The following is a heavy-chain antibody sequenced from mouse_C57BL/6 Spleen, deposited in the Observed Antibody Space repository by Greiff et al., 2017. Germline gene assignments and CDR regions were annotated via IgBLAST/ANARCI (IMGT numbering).Heavy chain of an antibody. D-gene: IGHD1-1*01. CDR3: ARIITTVVATPYYFDY. CDR1: GYTFTSYW. Sequence: QVQLQQPGAELVKPGASVKMSCKVSGYTFTSYWITWVKQRPGQGLEWIGDIYPGSGSTNYNEKFKSKATLTVDTSSSTAYMQLSSLTSEDSAVYYCARIITTVVATPYYFDYWGQGTTLTVSS. CDR2: IYPGSGST. J-gene: IGHJ2*01. V-gene: IGHV1-55*01.